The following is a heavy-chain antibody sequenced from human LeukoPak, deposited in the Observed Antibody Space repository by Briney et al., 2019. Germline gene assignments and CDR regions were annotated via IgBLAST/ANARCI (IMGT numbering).Heavy chain of an antibody. CDR1: GYTFTNYA. CDR3: AKPHSSQGVTTLYLFDC. J-gene: IGHJ4*02. D-gene: IGHD2-21*02. V-gene: IGHV1-3*01. Sequence: ASVKVSCKASGYTFTNYAMHWVRQAPGQRLEWMGWINGGNGDTKYSQKFQGRVTITRETSASTAYMELSSLRSEGTAVYYCAKPHSSQGVTTLYLFDCWGQGTLVTVSS. CDR2: INGGNGDT.